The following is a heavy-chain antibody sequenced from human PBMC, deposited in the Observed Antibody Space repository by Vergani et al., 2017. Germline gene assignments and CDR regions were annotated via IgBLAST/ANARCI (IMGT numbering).Heavy chain of an antibody. D-gene: IGHD3-9*01. V-gene: IGHV3-11*01. Sequence: QVQLVESGGGLVKPGGSLRLSCAASGFTFSDYYMSWIRQAPGKGLEWVSYISSSGSTIYYADSVKGRFTISRDNAKNSLYLQMNSLRAEDTAVYYCAGGGTIRYFDWLCPGYYYMDVWGKGTTVTVSS. CDR1: GFTFSDYY. CDR3: AGGGTIRYFDWLCPGYYYMDV. CDR2: ISSSGSTI. J-gene: IGHJ6*03.